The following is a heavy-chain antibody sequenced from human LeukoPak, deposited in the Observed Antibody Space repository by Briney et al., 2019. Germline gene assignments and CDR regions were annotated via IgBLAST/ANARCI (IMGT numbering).Heavy chain of an antibody. CDR1: GWSFNNYY. CDR3: ARGQVSAARGYNWFDP. D-gene: IGHD2-2*01. Sequence: SETLSLTCAVYGWSFNNYYWNWIRQPPGKGLEWIGEINARGDTNFNPSLKSRVTISVDTSKSQFSLRLTSTIAADTAVYYCARGQVSAARGYNWFDPWGQGTLVTVSS. J-gene: IGHJ5*02. V-gene: IGHV4-34*01. CDR2: INARGDT.